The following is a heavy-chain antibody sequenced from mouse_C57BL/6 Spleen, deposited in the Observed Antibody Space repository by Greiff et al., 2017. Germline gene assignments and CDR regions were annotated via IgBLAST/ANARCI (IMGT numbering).Heavy chain of an antibody. CDR2: IFPGSGST. Sequence: VQLQQSGPELVKPGASVKISCKASGYTFTDYYINWVKQRPGQGLEWIGWIFPGSGSTYYNEKFKGKAPLTVDKSSSTAYMFLCSLTSETSAVYFCARSGYGNYGAMDYWGQGASVTVSS. D-gene: IGHD2-1*01. V-gene: IGHV1-75*01. CDR3: ARSGYGNYGAMDY. J-gene: IGHJ4*01. CDR1: GYTFTDYY.